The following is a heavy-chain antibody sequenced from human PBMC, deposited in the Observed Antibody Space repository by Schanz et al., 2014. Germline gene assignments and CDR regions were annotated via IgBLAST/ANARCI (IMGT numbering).Heavy chain of an antibody. D-gene: IGHD2-2*01. J-gene: IGHJ6*03. V-gene: IGHV3-23*04. CDR3: ARVKYCTITRCYRTETEGIYYMDV. Sequence: EVHLVESGGGLVQPGGSLRLSCAASGFSVGNKYMNWVRQAPGKGLEWVSSISSGGGSTYYADSVKGRFTISRDNSKNTLYLQMKSLRAEDTAVYYCARVKYCTITRCYRTETEGIYYMDVWGKGTTVTVSS. CDR2: ISSGGGST. CDR1: GFSVGNKY.